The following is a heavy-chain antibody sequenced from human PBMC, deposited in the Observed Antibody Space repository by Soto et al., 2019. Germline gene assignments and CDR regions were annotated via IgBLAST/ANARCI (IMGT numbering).Heavy chain of an antibody. Sequence: GSLRLSCAASGFTFSSYAMSWVRQAPGKGLEWVSAISGSGGSTYYADSMKGRFTISRDNSKNTLYLQMNSLRAEDTAVYYCAKARAVGSGYYYGDAFDIWGQGTMVTVSS. CDR1: GFTFSSYA. J-gene: IGHJ3*02. D-gene: IGHD3-22*01. CDR3: AKARAVGSGYYYGDAFDI. V-gene: IGHV3-23*01. CDR2: ISGSGGST.